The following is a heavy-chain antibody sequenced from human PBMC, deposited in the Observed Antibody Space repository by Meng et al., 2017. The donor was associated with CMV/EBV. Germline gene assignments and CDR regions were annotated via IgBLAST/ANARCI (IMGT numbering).Heavy chain of an antibody. D-gene: IGHD3-3*01. CDR2: IYHSGST. CDR3: ARKYYDFWSGYWGYGMDV. J-gene: IGHJ6*02. Sequence: GSLRLSCAVSGGSISSSNWWSWVRQSPGKGLEWIGEIYHSGSTNYNPSLKSRVTISVDKSKNQFSLKLSSVTAADTAVYYCARKYYDFWSGYWGYGMDVWGQGTTVTVSS. V-gene: IGHV4-4*02. CDR1: GGSISSSNW.